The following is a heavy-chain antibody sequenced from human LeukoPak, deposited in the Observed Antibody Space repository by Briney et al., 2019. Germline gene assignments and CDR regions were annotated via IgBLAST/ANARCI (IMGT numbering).Heavy chain of an antibody. CDR2: ISGSGGST. V-gene: IGHV3-23*01. CDR1: GFTFSSYA. CDR3: ATSHYYDSSGLD. D-gene: IGHD3-22*01. Sequence: PGGSLRLSCAASGFTFSSYAMSWVRQAPGKGLEWVSAISGSGGSTYYADSVKGRFTISRDNSKNTLYLQMNSLRAEDTAVHYCATSHYYDSSGLDWGQGTLVTVSS. J-gene: IGHJ4*02.